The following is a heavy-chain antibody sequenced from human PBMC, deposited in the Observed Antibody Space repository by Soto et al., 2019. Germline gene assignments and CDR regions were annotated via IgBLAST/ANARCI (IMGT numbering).Heavy chain of an antibody. CDR1: GFTFSGSA. D-gene: IGHD1-1*01. CDR2: IRNKADNYAT. J-gene: IGHJ6*02. CDR3: TRISPSYNMVV. V-gene: IGHV3-73*02. Sequence: EVHLVESGGGLVQPGGSLRLSCAASGFTFSGSAMHWVRQASGKGLEWGGRIRNKADNYATAYTASVKGRFIISRDDSKHTAYLQMNSLQTEDTALYYCTRISPSYNMVVWCHGTTVLVSS.